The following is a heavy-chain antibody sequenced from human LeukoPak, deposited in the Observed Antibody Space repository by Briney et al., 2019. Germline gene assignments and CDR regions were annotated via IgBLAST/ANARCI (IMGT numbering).Heavy chain of an antibody. D-gene: IGHD6-13*01. CDR1: GFTFSSYA. CDR3: AKSRSTISSSWYAN. Sequence: PGGSLRLSCAASGFTFSSYAMSWVRQAPGKGLGWVSAISGSGGSTYYADSVKGRFTISRDNSKNTLYLQMNSLRAEDTAVYYCAKSRSTISSSWYANWGQGTLVTVSS. J-gene: IGHJ4*02. V-gene: IGHV3-23*01. CDR2: ISGSGGST.